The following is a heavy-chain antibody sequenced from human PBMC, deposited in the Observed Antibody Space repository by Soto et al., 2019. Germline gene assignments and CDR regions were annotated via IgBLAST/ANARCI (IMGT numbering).Heavy chain of an antibody. D-gene: IGHD1-26*01. CDR2: IIPIFATA. CDR1: GGTFSSYA. V-gene: IGHV1-69*12. CDR3: AREFPPLIVGAMGDWFDP. J-gene: IGHJ5*02. Sequence: QVQLVQSGAEVKQPGSSVKVSCKASGGTFSSYAISWVRQAPGQGLEWMGGIIPIFATASNAQKFQGRVTITAAESTSKAYRERSSRRADDTAVYYCAREFPPLIVGAMGDWFDPRGQRTLVTVSS.